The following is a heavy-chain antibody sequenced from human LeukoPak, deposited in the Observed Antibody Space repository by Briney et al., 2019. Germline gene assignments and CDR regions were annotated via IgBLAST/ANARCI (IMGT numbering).Heavy chain of an antibody. V-gene: IGHV4-4*02. CDR1: SGSISSSNW. Sequence: SETLSLTRALSSGSISSSNWWSWVRQPPGKGLEWIGEIYHSGSTNYNPSLKSRVTISVDKSKNQFSLKLSSVTAADTAVYYCARDRTDNWNANWFDPWGQGTLVTVSS. J-gene: IGHJ5*02. CDR2: IYHSGST. D-gene: IGHD1-20*01. CDR3: ARDRTDNWNANWFDP.